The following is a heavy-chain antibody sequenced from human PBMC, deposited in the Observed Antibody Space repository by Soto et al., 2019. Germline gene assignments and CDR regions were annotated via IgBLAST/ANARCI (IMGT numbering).Heavy chain of an antibody. Sequence: EVQLVETGGGLIQPGGSLRLSCAASGITVSTNYMSWVRQAPGKGLEWVSVIYSDGKTFYADSVKGRFTISRDNSQNTVSLQMNSLRAGDTAVYYCAGDGGGGYYDSSGYMGVWGQGTLVTVSS. CDR2: IYSDGKT. V-gene: IGHV3-53*02. D-gene: IGHD3-22*01. CDR1: GITVSTNY. CDR3: AGDGGGGYYDSSGYMGV. J-gene: IGHJ4*02.